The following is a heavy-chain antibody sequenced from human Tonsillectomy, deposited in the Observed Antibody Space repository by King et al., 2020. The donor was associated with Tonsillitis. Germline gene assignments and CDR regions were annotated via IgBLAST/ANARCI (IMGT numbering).Heavy chain of an antibody. V-gene: IGHV4-59*01. CDR1: GGPISSYY. CDR2: IHYSGRT. J-gene: IGHJ3*02. Sequence: QVQLQESGPGLVKPSETLSLTCSVSGGPISSYYWNWIRQPPGKGLEWIGFIHYSGRTNYNPSLKSRVTTSVDTSKNQFSLKLSSVTAADTAVYYCARAKSGNFWAFDIWGQGTMVTVS. D-gene: IGHD1-26*01. CDR3: ARAKSGNFWAFDI.